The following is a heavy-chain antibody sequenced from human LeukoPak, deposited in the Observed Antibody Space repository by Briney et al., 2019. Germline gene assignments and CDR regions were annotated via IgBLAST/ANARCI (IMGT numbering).Heavy chain of an antibody. Sequence: GGSLRLSCAASGFTFSIYWMSWVRQAPGKGLEWVANIKQDGSEKYYVDSVKGRFTISRDNAKNSLCLQMNSLRAEDTAVYYCARIYYDSSGYRLFDYWGQGILVTVSS. D-gene: IGHD3-22*01. J-gene: IGHJ4*02. V-gene: IGHV3-7*04. CDR2: IKQDGSEK. CDR1: GFTFSIYW. CDR3: ARIYYDSSGYRLFDY.